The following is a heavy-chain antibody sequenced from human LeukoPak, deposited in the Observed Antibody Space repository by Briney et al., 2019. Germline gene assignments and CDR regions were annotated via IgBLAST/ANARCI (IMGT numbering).Heavy chain of an antibody. CDR2: INPSGGST. CDR3: ARDSDYDILTGPSSGFDP. CDR1: GYTFTSYY. J-gene: IGHJ5*02. Sequence: SVKVSCKASGYTFTSYYMHWVRQAPGQGLEWMGIINPSGGSTSYAQKFQGRVTMTRDTSTSTVYMELSSLRSEDTAVYYCARDSDYDILTGPSSGFDPWGQGTLVTVSS. D-gene: IGHD3-9*01. V-gene: IGHV1-46*01.